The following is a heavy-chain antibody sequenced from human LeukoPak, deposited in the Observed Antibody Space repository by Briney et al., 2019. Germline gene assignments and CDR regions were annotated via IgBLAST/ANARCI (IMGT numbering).Heavy chain of an antibody. V-gene: IGHV4-59*01. CDR2: IYYSGST. Sequence: PSETLSLTCTVSGGSISSYYWSWIRQPPGKGLEWIGYIYYSGSTNYNPSLKSRVTISVDTSKNQFSLKLSSVTAADTAVYYCARDSGGYSYGYWSYFDYWGQGTLVTVSS. J-gene: IGHJ4*02. CDR1: GGSISSYY. D-gene: IGHD5-18*01. CDR3: ARDSGGYSYGYWSYFDY.